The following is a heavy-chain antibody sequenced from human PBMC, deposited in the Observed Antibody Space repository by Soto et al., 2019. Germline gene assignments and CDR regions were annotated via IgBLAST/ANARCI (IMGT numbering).Heavy chain of an antibody. Sequence: EVQLVESGGGLVKPGDSLRLSCVVSGLIFSDAWVSWVRQAPGKGLEWLGRIRNGGATDYPAPVKGRFTISRDDSKNTLYLQMNSLKTEDTALYYWCWNADVYHGMLVWGQGTTVTGSS. V-gene: IGHV3-15*05. CDR1: GLIFSDAW. CDR3: CWNADVYHGMLV. D-gene: IGHD1-1*01. J-gene: IGHJ6*02. CDR2: IRNGGAT.